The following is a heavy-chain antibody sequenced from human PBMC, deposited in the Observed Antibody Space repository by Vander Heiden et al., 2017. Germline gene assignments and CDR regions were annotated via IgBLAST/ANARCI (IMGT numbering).Heavy chain of an antibody. D-gene: IGHD3-3*01. CDR2: INTNTGNP. Sequence: QVQLVQSGSELKKPGASVKISCKASEYTFTNYAMNWVRQAPGQGLEWMGRINTNTGNPTYAQGFTGRFVFSLDTSVSTAYLQITNLKAEDTAVYHCARDLVYHELWSGLKSGFDPWGQGTLVTVSS. CDR1: EYTFTNYA. CDR3: ARDLVYHELWSGLKSGFDP. V-gene: IGHV7-4-1*02. J-gene: IGHJ5*02.